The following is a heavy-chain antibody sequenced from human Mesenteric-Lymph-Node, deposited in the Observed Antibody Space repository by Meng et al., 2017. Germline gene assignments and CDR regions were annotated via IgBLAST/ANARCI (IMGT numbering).Heavy chain of an antibody. J-gene: IGHJ4*02. CDR3: ARVTGSSGSDY. V-gene: IGHV3-21*01. D-gene: IGHD6-19*01. Sequence: GESLKISCAASGFTFSNSDMNWVRQAPGKGLEWVSSISSSSSYIYYADSVKGRFTISRDNAKNSLYLQMNSLRAEDTAVYYCARVTGSSGSDYWGQGTLVTVSS. CDR2: ISSSSSYI. CDR1: GFTFSNSD.